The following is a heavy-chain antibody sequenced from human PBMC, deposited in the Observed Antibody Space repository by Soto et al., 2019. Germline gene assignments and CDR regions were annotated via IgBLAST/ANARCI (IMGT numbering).Heavy chain of an antibody. J-gene: IGHJ4*02. Sequence: ASVKVSCKASGYTFTSYGISWVRQAPGQGLEWMGWISAYNGNTNYAQKLQGRVTMTTDTSTSTAYMELRSLRSDDTAVYYCARVPDIVVVPATLRLFDYCGQRPRVTVSS. CDR2: ISAYNGNT. D-gene: IGHD2-2*01. CDR3: ARVPDIVVVPATLRLFDY. V-gene: IGHV1-18*01. CDR1: GYTFTSYG.